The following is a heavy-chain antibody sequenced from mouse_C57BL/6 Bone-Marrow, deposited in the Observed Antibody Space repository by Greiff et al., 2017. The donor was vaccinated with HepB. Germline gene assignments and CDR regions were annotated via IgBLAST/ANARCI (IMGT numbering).Heavy chain of an antibody. Sequence: VQLQQPGAELVRPGTSVKLSCKASGYTFTSYWMHWVKQRPGQGLEWIGVSDPSDSYTNYNQKFKGKATLTVDTSSSTAYMQLSSLTSEDSAVYYCAREGIYDYDGGFAYWGQGTLVTVSA. CDR3: AREGIYDYDGGFAY. J-gene: IGHJ3*01. CDR2: SDPSDSYT. V-gene: IGHV1-59*01. CDR1: GYTFTSYW. D-gene: IGHD2-4*01.